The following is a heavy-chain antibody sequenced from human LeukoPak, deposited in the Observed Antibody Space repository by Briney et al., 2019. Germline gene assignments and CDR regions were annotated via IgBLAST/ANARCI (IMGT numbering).Heavy chain of an antibody. V-gene: IGHV3-48*03. CDR3: AKSSYDSSGYLFDY. CDR2: ISSSGSTI. CDR1: GFTFSSYE. Sequence: GGSLRLSCAASGFTFSSYEMNWVRQAPGKGLEWVSYISSSGSTIYYADSVKGRFTISRDNSKNTLYLQMNSLRAEDTAVYYCAKSSYDSSGYLFDYWGQGTLVTVSS. D-gene: IGHD3-22*01. J-gene: IGHJ4*02.